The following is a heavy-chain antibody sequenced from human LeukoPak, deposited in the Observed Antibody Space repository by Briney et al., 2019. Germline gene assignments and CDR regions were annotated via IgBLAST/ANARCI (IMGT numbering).Heavy chain of an antibody. CDR1: GGSFSGYY. D-gene: IGHD3-10*01. Sequence: PSETLSLPCAVYGGSFSGYYWSWIRQPPGKGLEWIGEINHSGSTNYNPSLKSRVTISVDTSKNQFSLKLSSVTAADTAVYYCARSKWTYGSGRRSSAYYYYMDVWGKGTTVTISS. CDR2: INHSGST. CDR3: ARSKWTYGSGRRSSAYYYYMDV. V-gene: IGHV4-34*01. J-gene: IGHJ6*03.